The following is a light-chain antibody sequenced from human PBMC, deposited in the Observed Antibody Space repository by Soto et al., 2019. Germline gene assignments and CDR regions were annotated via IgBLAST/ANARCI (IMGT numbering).Light chain of an antibody. CDR3: QHCDTYWP. CDR2: DAS. V-gene: IGKV1-5*01. Sequence: IQMTQYPSALSASVGDTVTITCRASRGIDRWLAWYQQKPGKAPRLLISDASTLESGVPSRFSGSGSGTEFTLTITGLQPDDFATYHCQHCDTYWPFGQGTKVDIK. CDR1: RGIDRW. J-gene: IGKJ1*01.